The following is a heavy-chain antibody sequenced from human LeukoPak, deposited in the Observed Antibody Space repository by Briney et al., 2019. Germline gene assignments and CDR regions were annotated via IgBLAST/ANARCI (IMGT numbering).Heavy chain of an antibody. D-gene: IGHD3-10*01. CDR2: IYYSGST. CDR3: ARALGYYGSGSYSYYFDS. V-gene: IGHV4-39*07. J-gene: IGHJ4*02. Sequence: SETLSLTCTVSGGSVSSSSYYWGWMRQPPGKGLEWIGSIYYSGSTYYNPSLKSRVTISVDTSQNQFSLKLSSVTAADTAVYYCARALGYYGSGSYSYYFDSWGQGTLVTVSS. CDR1: GGSVSSSSYY.